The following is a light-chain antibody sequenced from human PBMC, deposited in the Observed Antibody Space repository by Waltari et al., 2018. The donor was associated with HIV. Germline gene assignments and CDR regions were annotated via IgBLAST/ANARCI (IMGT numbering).Light chain of an antibody. Sequence: IVMTQSPATLSVSPGERVTLPCRASQSVNSNLAWYQQKPGQAPRLLLHGASSRATGVPARFSGNGSGTDFTLTINSLQSEDFAIYYCQQYHKWPPLTFGGGTKVEI. CDR2: GAS. V-gene: IGKV3-15*01. CDR3: QQYHKWPPLT. CDR1: QSVNSN. J-gene: IGKJ4*01.